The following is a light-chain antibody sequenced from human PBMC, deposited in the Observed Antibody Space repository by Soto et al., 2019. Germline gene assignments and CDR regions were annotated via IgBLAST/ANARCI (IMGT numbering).Light chain of an antibody. CDR3: QQLHTYPFG. V-gene: IGKV1-39*01. CDR1: PSITLS. J-gene: IGKJ5*01. Sequence: DIQRTQSPSSLSASVGDTVTMTCRASPSITLSVNWYQQKPGKAPKLLIYVAFTLESGVPSRFSGSGSGTEFNLTISRLQTEDFATYKCQQLHTYPFGFGQGTRLETK. CDR2: VAF.